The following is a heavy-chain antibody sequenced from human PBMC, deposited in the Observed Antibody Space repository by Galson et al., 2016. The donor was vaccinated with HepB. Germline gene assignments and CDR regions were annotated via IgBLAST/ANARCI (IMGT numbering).Heavy chain of an antibody. J-gene: IGHJ5*02. CDR3: AKEMVRGVFTINWFGT. Sequence: SLRLSCAASGFTFSSYAMSWVRQAPGKGLEWVSGLSGSGGSTYYADSVRGRFTISRDNSKNTLYLQMNSLRAEDTAVDFCAKEMVRGVFTINWFGTWGQGTQVSVSS. V-gene: IGHV3-23*01. CDR2: LSGSGGST. CDR1: GFTFSSYA. D-gene: IGHD3-10*01.